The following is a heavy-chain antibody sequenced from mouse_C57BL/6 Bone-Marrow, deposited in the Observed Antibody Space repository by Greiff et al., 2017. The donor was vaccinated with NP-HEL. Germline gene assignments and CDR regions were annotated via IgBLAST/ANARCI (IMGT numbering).Heavy chain of an antibody. V-gene: IGHV1-82*01. CDR2: IYPGDGDT. Sequence: VQLQQSGPELVKPGASVKLSCKASGYAFSSSWMNWVKQRPGKGLEWIGRIYPGDGDTTYNGKFKGKATLTADKSSSPAYMQLSSRTSEDSAVYFCASLNWERGDYWGQGTTLTVAS. CDR1: GYAFSSSW. CDR3: ASLNWERGDY. D-gene: IGHD4-1*02. J-gene: IGHJ2*01.